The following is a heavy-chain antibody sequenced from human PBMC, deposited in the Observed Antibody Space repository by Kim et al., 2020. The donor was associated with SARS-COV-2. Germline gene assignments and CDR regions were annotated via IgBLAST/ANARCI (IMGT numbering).Heavy chain of an antibody. J-gene: IGHJ4*02. V-gene: IGHV4-39*07. CDR3: ARVQYSSSWGDY. CDR1: GGSISSSSYY. CDR2: IYYSGST. D-gene: IGHD6-13*01. Sequence: SETLSLTCTVSGGSISSSSYYWGWIRQPPGKGLEWIGSIYYSGSTYYNPSLKSRVTISVDTSKNQFSLKLSSVTAADTAVYYCARVQYSSSWGDYWGQGTLVTVSS.